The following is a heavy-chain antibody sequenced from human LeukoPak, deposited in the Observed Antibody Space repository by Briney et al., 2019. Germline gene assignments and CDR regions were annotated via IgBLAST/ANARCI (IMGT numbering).Heavy chain of an antibody. CDR2: IYYSGST. V-gene: IGHV4-59*01. CDR3: ARGGAVAGYFDY. CDR1: GGSISSYY. J-gene: IGHJ4*02. D-gene: IGHD6-19*01. Sequence: PSETLSLTCAVSGGSISSYYWSWIRQPPGKGLEWIGYIYYSGSTNYNPSLKSRVTISVDTSKNQFSLKLSSVTAADTAVYYCARGGAVAGYFDYWGQGTLVTVSS.